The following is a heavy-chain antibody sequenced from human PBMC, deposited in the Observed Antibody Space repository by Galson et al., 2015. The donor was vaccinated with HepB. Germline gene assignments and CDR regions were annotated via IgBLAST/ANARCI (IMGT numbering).Heavy chain of an antibody. V-gene: IGHV3-33*01. CDR2: IWYDGSNK. CDR3: ARDTGSGWDNYYYYYGMDV. Sequence: SLRLSCAASGFTFSSYGMHWVRQAPGKGLEWVAVIWYDGSNKYYADSVKGRFTISRDNSKNTLYLQMNSLRAEDTAVYYCARDTGSGWDNYYYYYGMDVWGQGTTVTVSS. CDR1: GFTFSSYG. D-gene: IGHD6-19*01. J-gene: IGHJ6*02.